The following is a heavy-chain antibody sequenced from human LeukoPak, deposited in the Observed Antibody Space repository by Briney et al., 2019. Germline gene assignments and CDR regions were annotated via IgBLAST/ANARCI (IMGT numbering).Heavy chain of an antibody. CDR3: ARSDSGYDFSGY. CDR1: GGTLSSYA. J-gene: IGHJ4*02. Sequence: ASVKVSCKASGGTLSSYAISWVRQAPGQGLEWMGRIIPILGIANYAQKFQGRVTITADKSTSTAYMELSSLRSEDTAVYYCARSDSGYDFSGYWGQGTLVTVSS. CDR2: IIPILGIA. D-gene: IGHD5-12*01. V-gene: IGHV1-69*04.